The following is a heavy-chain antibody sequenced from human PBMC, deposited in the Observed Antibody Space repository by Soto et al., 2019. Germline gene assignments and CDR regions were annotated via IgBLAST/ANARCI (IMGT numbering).Heavy chain of an antibody. Sequence: EVQLLESGGGLVQPGGSLRLSCAASGFTFSSYAMSWVRQAPGKGLEWISASSGSGGSTYYADSVKGRFTISRDNSKNALYLRMNSLRAENTAVYYCAKVFVRYVDGRAFGYCGGGTLVTVAS. CDR3: AKVFVRYVDGRAFGY. CDR1: GFTFSSYA. CDR2: SSGSGGST. J-gene: IGHJ4*02. D-gene: IGHD3-9*01. V-gene: IGHV3-23*01.